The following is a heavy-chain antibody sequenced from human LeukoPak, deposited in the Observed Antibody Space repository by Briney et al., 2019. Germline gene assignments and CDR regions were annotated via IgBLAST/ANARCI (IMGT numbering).Heavy chain of an antibody. CDR2: INAGNGDT. CDR3: ARDDCGDTCYPGGY. Sequence: ASVKVSCKASGYTFTRYVVHWVRQAPGQRPEWMGWINAGNGDTKYSQNFQDRVTITRDTSANTAYMELSSLTSEDTALYYCARDDCGDTCYPGGYWGQGTLVTVSS. V-gene: IGHV1-3*01. J-gene: IGHJ4*02. D-gene: IGHD2-21*01. CDR1: GYTFTRYV.